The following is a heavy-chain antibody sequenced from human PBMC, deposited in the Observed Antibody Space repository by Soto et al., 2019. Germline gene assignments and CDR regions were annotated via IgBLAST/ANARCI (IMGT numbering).Heavy chain of an antibody. CDR1: GFTFSSNW. CDR2: LNSDGTSA. CDR3: ARGPSGWYGFDY. Sequence: EVQLVESGGGLVQRGGSLRLSCAGSGFTFSSNWMHWVRQDPGKGLVWVSRLNSDGTSANYADSVKGRFTNSRDYAKNTLFLQMNSLTAEDAALYYCARGPSGWYGFDYWGQGTLVTVAS. J-gene: IGHJ4*02. D-gene: IGHD6-19*01. V-gene: IGHV3-74*01.